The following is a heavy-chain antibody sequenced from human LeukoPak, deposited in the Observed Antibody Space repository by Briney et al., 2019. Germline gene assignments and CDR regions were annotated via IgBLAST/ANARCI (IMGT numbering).Heavy chain of an antibody. J-gene: IGHJ3*02. CDR1: GFTFSGYD. CDR3: ARAHVGWGLAFDI. Sequence: GGSLRLSCAASGFTFSGYDMHWVRQGPGKGLEWVSAISIGGDTYYPGSVKGRFTISRENAKNSFYLQMNSPRAGDTAIYYCARAHVGWGLAFDIWGQGTVVIVS. CDR2: ISIGGDT. D-gene: IGHD3-16*01. V-gene: IGHV3-13*01.